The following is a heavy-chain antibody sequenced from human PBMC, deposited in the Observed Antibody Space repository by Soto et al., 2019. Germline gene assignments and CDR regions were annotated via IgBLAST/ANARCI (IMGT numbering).Heavy chain of an antibody. D-gene: IGHD2-2*01. V-gene: IGHV3-11*01. CDR1: GFTFSDYY. CDR3: ARESLGYCSSTSCYAHYYYYMDV. Sequence: GGSLRLSCAASGFTFSDYYMSWIRQAPGKGLEWVSYISSSGSTIYYADSVKGRFTISRDNAKNSLYLQMNSLRAEDTAVYYCARESLGYCSSTSCYAHYYYYMDVWGKGTTVTVSS. J-gene: IGHJ6*03. CDR2: ISSSGSTI.